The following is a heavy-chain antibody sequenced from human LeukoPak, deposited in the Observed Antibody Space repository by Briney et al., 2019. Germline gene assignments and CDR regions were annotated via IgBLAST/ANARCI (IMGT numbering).Heavy chain of an antibody. Sequence: GASVKVSCKASGYTFTRYYMHWVRQAPGQGLEWMGRINPNSGGTNYAQKFQGRVTMTRDTSISTAYMELSRLRSDDTAVYYCAGAPYYDFWSGHNWFDPWGQGTLVTVSS. CDR2: INPNSGGT. V-gene: IGHV1-2*06. J-gene: IGHJ5*02. CDR3: AGAPYYDFWSGHNWFDP. CDR1: GYTFTRYY. D-gene: IGHD3-3*01.